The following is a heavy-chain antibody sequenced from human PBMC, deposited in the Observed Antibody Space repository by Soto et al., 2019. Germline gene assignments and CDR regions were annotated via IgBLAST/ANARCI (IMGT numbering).Heavy chain of an antibody. J-gene: IGHJ4*02. CDR1: GFTFSSYA. CDR2: ISGSGGST. V-gene: IGHV3-23*01. D-gene: IGHD3-3*01. Sequence: GESLKISCAASGFTFSSYAMSWVRQAPGKGLEWVSAISGSGGSTYYADSVKGRFTISRDNSKNTLYLQMNSLRAEDTAVYYCAAGRFLEWLLPFDDRGQGTLVTVSS. CDR3: AAGRFLEWLLPFDD.